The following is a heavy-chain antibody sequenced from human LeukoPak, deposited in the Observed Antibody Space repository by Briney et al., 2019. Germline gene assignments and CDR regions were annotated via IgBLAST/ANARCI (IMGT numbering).Heavy chain of an antibody. CDR2: ISSSSYI. CDR3: ARDRSYYYDSSGYSPFRV. V-gene: IGHV3-21*01. Sequence: GGSLRLSCAASGFTFSSYSMNWVRQAPGKGLEWVSFISSSSYIYYADSVKGRFTISRDNAKNSLYLQMNSLRAEDTAVYYCARDRSYYYDSSGYSPFRVWGQGTLVTVSS. J-gene: IGHJ4*02. D-gene: IGHD3-22*01. CDR1: GFTFSSYS.